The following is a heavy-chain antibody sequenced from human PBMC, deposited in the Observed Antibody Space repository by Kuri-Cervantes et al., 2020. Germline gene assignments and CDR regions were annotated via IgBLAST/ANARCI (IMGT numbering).Heavy chain of an antibody. Sequence: SETLSLTCTVSGGSISSYYWSWIRQPPGKGLEWIGYIYYSGSTYYNPSLKSRVTISVDTSKNQFSLKLSSVTAADTAVYYCASRQVSYCSSTSCYIYDAFDIWGQGTMVTVSS. V-gene: IGHV4-59*06. J-gene: IGHJ3*02. CDR3: ASRQVSYCSSTSCYIYDAFDI. D-gene: IGHD2-2*02. CDR1: GGSISSYY. CDR2: IYYSGST.